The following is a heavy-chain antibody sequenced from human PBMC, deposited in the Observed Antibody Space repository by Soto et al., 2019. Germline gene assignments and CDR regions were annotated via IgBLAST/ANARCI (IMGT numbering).Heavy chain of an antibody. J-gene: IGHJ3*02. CDR1: GYTFTSYG. V-gene: IGHV1-18*01. D-gene: IGHD1-26*01. CDR2: ISNYNGNT. Sequence: QAQLVQSRPEVKKPGASVKVSCKASGYTFTSYGISWVRQAPGQGLEWVGWISNYNGNTHYAQKLQGRGTMTTDTSTATDYMELRSLRSDATAVYFCARDYWVGLTWADRDAFDIWGQGTMVTVSS. CDR3: ARDYWVGLTWADRDAFDI.